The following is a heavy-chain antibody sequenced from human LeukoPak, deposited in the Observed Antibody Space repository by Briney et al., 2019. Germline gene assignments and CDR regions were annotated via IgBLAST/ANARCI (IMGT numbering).Heavy chain of an antibody. CDR2: FYPEDGET. Sequence: ASVKVSCKVSGYTLTELSMHWVRQAPGKGLEWMGGFYPEDGETIYAQKFQGRVTMTEDTSTDTAYMELSSLRSEDTAVYYCAALGYCSSTSCYNGGYYYYYMDVWGKGTAVTVSS. CDR1: GYTLTELS. D-gene: IGHD2-2*02. V-gene: IGHV1-24*01. CDR3: AALGYCSSTSCYNGGYYYYYMDV. J-gene: IGHJ6*03.